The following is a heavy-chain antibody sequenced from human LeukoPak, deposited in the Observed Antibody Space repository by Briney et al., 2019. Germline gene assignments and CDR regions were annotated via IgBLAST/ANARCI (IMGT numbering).Heavy chain of an antibody. CDR3: AKSSQSGE. CDR1: GFTFLHYG. V-gene: IGHV3-23*01. Sequence: GGSLRLSCAASGFTFLHYGMSWVRQAPGKGLEWVSTISGSGGSTYYADSVKGRFTISRDNSKNTLYLQMSSLRAEDTAVYYCAKSSQSGEWGQGTLVTVSS. D-gene: IGHD3-10*01. J-gene: IGHJ4*02. CDR2: ISGSGGST.